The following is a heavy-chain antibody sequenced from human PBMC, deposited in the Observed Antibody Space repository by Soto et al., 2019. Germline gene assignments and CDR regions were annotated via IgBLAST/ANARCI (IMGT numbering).Heavy chain of an antibody. CDR3: ARFYSYGFHSYFDY. CDR2: IYYSGST. CDR1: GGSISSSSYY. J-gene: IGHJ4*02. V-gene: IGHV4-39*01. D-gene: IGHD5-18*01. Sequence: SETLSLTCTVSGGSISSSSYYWGWIRQPPGKGLEWIGSIYYSGSTYYNPSLKSRVTISVDTSKNQFSLKLSSVTAADTAVYYWARFYSYGFHSYFDYWGQGTLVNVSS.